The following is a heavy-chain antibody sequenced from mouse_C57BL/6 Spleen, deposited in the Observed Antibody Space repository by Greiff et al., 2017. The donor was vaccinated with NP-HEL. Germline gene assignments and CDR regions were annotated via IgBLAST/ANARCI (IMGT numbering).Heavy chain of an antibody. CDR1: GYAFSSYW. CDR2: IYPGDGDT. CDR3: ARDAGLLYYFDY. Sequence: VQLQQSGAELVKPGASVKISCKASGYAFSSYWMNWVKQRPGKGLEWIGQIYPGDGDTNYNGKFKGKATLTADKSSSTAYMQLSSLTSEDSAVYSGARDAGLLYYFDYWGQGTTLTVSS. J-gene: IGHJ2*01. D-gene: IGHD3-1*01. V-gene: IGHV1-80*01.